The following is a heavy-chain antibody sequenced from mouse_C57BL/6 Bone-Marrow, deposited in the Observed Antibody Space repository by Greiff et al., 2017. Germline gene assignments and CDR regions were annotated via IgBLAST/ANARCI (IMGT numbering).Heavy chain of an antibody. CDR3: ARFYASSSSYYAMDY. Sequence: VQLQQSGAELVRPGSSVKMSCKTSGYTFTSYGINWVKQRPGQGLEWIGYIFIGNGYTEYNEKFKCKATLTSDTSSSTAYLQLSSLTSEDSAIYFCARFYASSSSYYAMDYWGQGTSVSVSS. V-gene: IGHV1-58*01. CDR2: IFIGNGYT. D-gene: IGHD1-1*01. CDR1: GYTFTSYG. J-gene: IGHJ4*01.